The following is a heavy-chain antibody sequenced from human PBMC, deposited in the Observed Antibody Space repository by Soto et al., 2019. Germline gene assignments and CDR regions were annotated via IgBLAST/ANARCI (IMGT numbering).Heavy chain of an antibody. J-gene: IGHJ4*02. CDR1: GGSISSYY. CDR2: IYYSGST. V-gene: IGHV4-59*01. D-gene: IGHD3-3*01. Sequence: SETLSLTCTVSGGSISSYYWSWIRQPPGKGLEWIGYIYYSGSTNYNPSLKSRVTISVDTSKNQFSLKLSSVTAADTAVYYCARGGPIYYFDYWGQGTLVTVS. CDR3: ARGGPIYYFDY.